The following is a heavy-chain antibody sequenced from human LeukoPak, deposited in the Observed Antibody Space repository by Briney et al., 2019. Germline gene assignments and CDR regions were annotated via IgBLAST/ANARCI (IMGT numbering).Heavy chain of an antibody. CDR3: ITWSSQFDY. Sequence: PGGSLRLSCAASGFTFSNAWMNWVRQAPGKGLEWVARVKSKAVGETTSYASPVKGRFTVSRDDSKNTLYLQMNSLKTEDTAVYYCITWSSQFDYWGQGTLVTVSS. CDR1: GFTFSNAW. J-gene: IGHJ4*02. D-gene: IGHD3-16*01. V-gene: IGHV3-15*01. CDR2: VKSKAVGETT.